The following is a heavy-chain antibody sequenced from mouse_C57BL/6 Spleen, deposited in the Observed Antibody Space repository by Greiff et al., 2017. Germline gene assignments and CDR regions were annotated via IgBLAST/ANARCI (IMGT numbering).Heavy chain of an antibody. D-gene: IGHD3-1*01. V-gene: IGHV14-2*01. J-gene: IGHJ4*01. CDR1: GFNIKDYY. CDR3: ARAGYDGNDEDAMDY. Sequence: EVPLQQSGAELVKPGASVKLSCTASGFNIKDYYMHWVKQRPEQGLAWIGRIDPEDGETKYAPNFQGKATITADTSSNTAYLQLSSLTSADTAVYYCARAGYDGNDEDAMDYGGQGTSVTVSA. CDR2: IDPEDGET.